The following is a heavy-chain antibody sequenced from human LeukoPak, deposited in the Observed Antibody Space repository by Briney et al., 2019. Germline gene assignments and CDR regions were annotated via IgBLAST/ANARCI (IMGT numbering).Heavy chain of an antibody. CDR2: IKHDESEK. D-gene: IGHD1-14*01. Sequence: GGSLRLSCAASGFSFNSDWMDWVRQAPGKGLEWVANIKHDESEKNYLDSVKGRFTISRDNAQNSLYLQMNSLRVEDTAVYYCARDKGTGSGMDVWGQGTTVTVSS. CDR3: ARDKGTGSGMDV. J-gene: IGHJ6*02. CDR1: GFSFNSDW. V-gene: IGHV3-7*01.